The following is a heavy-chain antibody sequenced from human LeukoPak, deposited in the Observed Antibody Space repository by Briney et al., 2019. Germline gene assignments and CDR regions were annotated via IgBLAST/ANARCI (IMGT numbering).Heavy chain of an antibody. CDR2: ISSSSSYI. D-gene: IGHD1-1*01. V-gene: IGHV3-21*01. J-gene: IGHJ3*02. CDR3: ARDRLDPPNDAFDI. CDR1: GFTFSSYS. Sequence: PGGSLRLSCAASGFTFSSYSMNWVRQAPEKGLEWVSSISSSSSYIYYADSVKGRFTISRDNAKNSLYLQMNSLRAEDTAVYYCARDRLDPPNDAFDIWGQGTMVTVSS.